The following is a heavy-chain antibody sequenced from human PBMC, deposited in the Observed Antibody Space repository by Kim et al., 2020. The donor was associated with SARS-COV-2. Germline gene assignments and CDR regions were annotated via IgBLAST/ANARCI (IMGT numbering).Heavy chain of an antibody. J-gene: IGHJ3*02. CDR2: IYPGDSDT. Sequence: GESLKISCKGSGYSFTSYWIGWVRQMPGKGLEWMGIIYPGDSDTRYSPSFQGQVTISADKSISTAYLQWSSLKASDTAMYYCARRSRNSMIVVSDDAFDIWGQGTMVTVSS. D-gene: IGHD3-22*01. CDR1: GYSFTSYW. V-gene: IGHV5-51*01. CDR3: ARRSRNSMIVVSDDAFDI.